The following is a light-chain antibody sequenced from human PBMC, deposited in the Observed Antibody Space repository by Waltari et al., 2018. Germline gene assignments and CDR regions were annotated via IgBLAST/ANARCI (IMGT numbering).Light chain of an antibody. CDR3: AVWDDSLSGPG. V-gene: IGLV1-44*01. CDR2: TTN. CDR1: TSNLGSNP. Sequence: QSVLTQPPSASGTPGQRVPISCSGSTSNLGSNPVNCYQQLPGTAPKLLIYTTNQRPSGVPDRFSGSKSGTSASLAISGLQSEDEADYYCAVWDDSLSGPGFGGGTKVTVL. J-gene: IGLJ3*02.